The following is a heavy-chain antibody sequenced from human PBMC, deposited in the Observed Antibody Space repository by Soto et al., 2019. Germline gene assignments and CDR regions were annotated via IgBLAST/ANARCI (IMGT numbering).Heavy chain of an antibody. CDR2: IYPGDSDT. V-gene: IGHV5-51*01. CDR3: ARSITIFGVVGRWGAFDI. D-gene: IGHD3-3*01. CDR1: GYSFTSYW. J-gene: IGHJ3*02. Sequence: GESLKISCKGSGYSFTSYWIGWVRQMPGKGLEWMGIIYPGDSDTRYSPSFQGQVTISADKSISTAYLQWSSLKASDTAMYYCARSITIFGVVGRWGAFDIWGQGTMVTVSS.